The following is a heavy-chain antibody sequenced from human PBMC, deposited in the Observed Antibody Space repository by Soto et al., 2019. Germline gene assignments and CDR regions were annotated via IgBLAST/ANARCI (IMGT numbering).Heavy chain of an antibody. V-gene: IGHV1-69*01. J-gene: IGHJ6*02. CDR3: AREAPYCTSATCPKFYDMDV. Sequence: QVQLVQSGAEVKKPGSSAKVSCKASGGTFGSYAITWVRRAPRQGLEWLGGIIPILNSPAYAQKFQARVVITADEVTNTAYMELNSLRFDDTAVYYCAREAPYCTSATCPKFYDMDVWGQGTTVTVAS. CDR1: GGTFGSYA. D-gene: IGHD2-2*01. CDR2: IIPILNSP.